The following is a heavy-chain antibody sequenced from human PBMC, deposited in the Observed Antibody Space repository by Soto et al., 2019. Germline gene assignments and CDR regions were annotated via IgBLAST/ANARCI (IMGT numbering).Heavy chain of an antibody. CDR3: ARQAPSTLTTFTS. V-gene: IGHV3-11*01. J-gene: IGHJ4*02. Sequence: QVQLVESGGGLVKPGGSLRLSCAASGFSFSDSYMSWIRQAPGKGLEWVSYISSGSSVIYYADSVQGRFTISRDNAKNSLHVQMNSLRAEDTAVYYGARQAPSTLTTFTSWGQGTLVSVSS. CDR2: ISSGSSVI. CDR1: GFSFSDSY. D-gene: IGHD4-17*01.